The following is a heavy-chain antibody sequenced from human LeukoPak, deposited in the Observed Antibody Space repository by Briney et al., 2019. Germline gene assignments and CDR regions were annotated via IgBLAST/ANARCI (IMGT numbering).Heavy chain of an antibody. CDR2: IIPILGIA. Sequence: SVKVSCKASGGTFSSYAISWVRQAPGQGLEWMERIIPILGIANYAQKFQGRVTITADKSTSTAYMELSSLRSEDTAVYYCARGLYVERFDYWGQGTLVAVSS. CDR3: ARGLYVERFDY. D-gene: IGHD3-16*01. V-gene: IGHV1-69*04. CDR1: GGTFSSYA. J-gene: IGHJ4*02.